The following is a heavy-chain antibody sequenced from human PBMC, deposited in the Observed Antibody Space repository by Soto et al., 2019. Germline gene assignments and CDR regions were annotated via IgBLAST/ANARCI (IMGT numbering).Heavy chain of an antibody. D-gene: IGHD1-20*01. CDR1: GGSVTNSSYY. Sequence: SETLSLTCTVSGGSVTNSSYYWGWIRQSPGKGLEWIGSVYYRGRRYSKSSVKSPVTISVDTSKNQFSLNLNSVTASDTAVYFCVSQGTTVITQASFDYWGPGAL. CDR3: VSQGTTVITQASFDY. CDR2: VYYRGRR. J-gene: IGHJ4*02. V-gene: IGHV4-39*01.